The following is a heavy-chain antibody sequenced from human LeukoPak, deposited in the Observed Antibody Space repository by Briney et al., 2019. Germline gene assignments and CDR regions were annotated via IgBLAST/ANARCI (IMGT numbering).Heavy chain of an antibody. CDR2: ISSSSSTI. J-gene: IGHJ6*03. D-gene: IGHD6-13*01. CDR3: ARDAAVSSSWYDPYYYYYYMDV. CDR1: GFTFSSYS. Sequence: GGSLRLSCAASGFTFSSYSMNWVRQAPGKGLEWVSYISSSSSTIYYADSVKGRFTISRDNAKNSLYLQMNSLRAEDTAVYYCARDAAVSSSWYDPYYYYYYMDVWGKGTTVTVSS. V-gene: IGHV3-48*01.